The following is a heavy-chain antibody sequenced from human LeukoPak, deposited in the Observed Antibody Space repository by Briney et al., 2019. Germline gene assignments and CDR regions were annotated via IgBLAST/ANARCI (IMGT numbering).Heavy chain of an antibody. CDR1: GYTFTGYY. J-gene: IGHJ4*02. Sequence: ASVKVSCKASGYTFTGYYMHWVRQAPGQGLEWMGWINPNSGGTSYAQKFQGWVTMTRDTSISTAYMELSRLRSDDTAVYYCARDGSPYYYDSSGYRRYYFDYWGQGTLVTVSS. V-gene: IGHV1-2*04. CDR2: INPNSGGT. CDR3: ARDGSPYYYDSSGYRRYYFDY. D-gene: IGHD3-22*01.